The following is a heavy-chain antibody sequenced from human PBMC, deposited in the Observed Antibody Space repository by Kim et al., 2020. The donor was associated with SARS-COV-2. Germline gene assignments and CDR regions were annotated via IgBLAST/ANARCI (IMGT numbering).Heavy chain of an antibody. D-gene: IGHD6-13*01. CDR1: GGSISSSSYY. Sequence: SETLSLTCTVSGGSISSSSYYWGWIRQPPGKGLEWIGSIYYSGSTYYNPSLKSRVTISVDTSKNQFSLKLSSVTAADTAVYYCARDKYRGAAAGRIDYWGQGTLVTVSS. J-gene: IGHJ4*02. CDR3: ARDKYRGAAAGRIDY. CDR2: IYYSGST. V-gene: IGHV4-39*07.